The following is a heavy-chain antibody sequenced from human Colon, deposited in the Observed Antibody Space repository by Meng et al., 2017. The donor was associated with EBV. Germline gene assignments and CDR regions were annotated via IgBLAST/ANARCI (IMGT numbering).Heavy chain of an antibody. Sequence: SGPGLVNPSQTLSLTCTVSGGSVSSGGYNWTWIRQHPGKGLEWFGHIYYSGSTFYNPSLKRRVIISIDTSKNQFSLNLRSVTAADTAVYYCARVSSGWDYFDYWGQGTLVTVSS. CDR3: ARVSSGWDYFDY. D-gene: IGHD6-19*01. CDR2: IYYSGST. CDR1: GGSVSSGGYN. V-gene: IGHV4-31*03. J-gene: IGHJ4*02.